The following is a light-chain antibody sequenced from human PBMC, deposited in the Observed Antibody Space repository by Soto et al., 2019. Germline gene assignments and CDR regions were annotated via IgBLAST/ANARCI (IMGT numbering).Light chain of an antibody. Sequence: EIVLTQSPASLSLTRGQGETLSRRASQSVNRQVLWYQHRPGQAPRLLIYDASSRATGIPDRFSGSGSGTDFTLTISRLEPEDFAVYHCEQYDTSPTFGQGTKVDIK. CDR2: DAS. CDR1: QSVNRQV. CDR3: EQYDTSPT. V-gene: IGKV3-20*01. J-gene: IGKJ1*01.